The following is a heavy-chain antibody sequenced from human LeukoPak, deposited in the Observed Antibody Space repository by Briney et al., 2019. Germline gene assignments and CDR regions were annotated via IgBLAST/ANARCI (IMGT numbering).Heavy chain of an antibody. CDR3: ARDPRGGYFDSSGDY. D-gene: IGHD3-22*01. Sequence: PGGSLRLSCAASGFTFSTYSMIWVRQAPGKGLEWVGCISSSSSTIYYADSVKGRLTVSRTKANESLFLQINSLRAKDTAVYYCARDPRGGYFDSSGDYWGQGTLVTVSS. CDR2: ISSSSSTI. CDR1: GFTFSTYS. J-gene: IGHJ4*02. V-gene: IGHV3-48*01.